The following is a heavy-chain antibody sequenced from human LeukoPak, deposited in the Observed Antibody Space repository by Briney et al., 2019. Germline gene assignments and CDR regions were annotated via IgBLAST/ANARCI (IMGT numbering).Heavy chain of an antibody. CDR3: ARTVEMATVYNWFDP. CDR1: GYTFTSYG. J-gene: IGHJ5*02. V-gene: IGHV1-18*01. CDR2: ISAYNGNT. D-gene: IGHD5-24*01. Sequence: GASVKVSCKASGYTFTSYGISWVRQAPGQGLEWMGWISAYNGNTNYAQKLQGRVTITTDTSTSTAYMELRSLRSDHTAVYYCARTVEMATVYNWFDPWGQGTLVTVSS.